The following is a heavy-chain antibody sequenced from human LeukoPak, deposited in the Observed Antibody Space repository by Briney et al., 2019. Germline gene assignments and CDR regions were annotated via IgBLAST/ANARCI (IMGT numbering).Heavy chain of an antibody. V-gene: IGHV1-8*01. J-gene: IGHJ5*02. CDR1: GYTFTSYD. CDR2: INPNSGNT. Sequence: ASVKVSCKASGYTFTSYDINWVRQATGQGLEWMGWINPNSGNTGYAQKFQGRVTMTRNTSISTAYMELRSLRSEDTAMYYCARENREDWVSGNWFDPWGQGTLVTVSS. D-gene: IGHD3-9*01. CDR3: ARENREDWVSGNWFDP.